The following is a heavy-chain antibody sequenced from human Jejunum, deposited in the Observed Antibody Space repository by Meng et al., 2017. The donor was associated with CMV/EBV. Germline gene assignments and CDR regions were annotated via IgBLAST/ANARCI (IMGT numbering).Heavy chain of an antibody. CDR3: ARLLWSGDIFFDY. D-gene: IGHD3-3*01. CDR1: GSISSGGGY. V-gene: IGHV4-31*02. CDR2: IYYYKGGT. J-gene: IGHJ4*02. Sequence: GSISSGGGYWAWIRRHPGKGLGWIGNIYYYKGGTTYNPSFQSRVAISMDSSKIQFSLRLTSVTAADTAVYYCARLLWSGDIFFDYWGQGILVTVSS.